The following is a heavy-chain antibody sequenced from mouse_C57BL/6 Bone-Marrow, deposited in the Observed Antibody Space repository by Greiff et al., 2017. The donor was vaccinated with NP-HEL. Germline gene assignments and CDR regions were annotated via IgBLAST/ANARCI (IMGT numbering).Heavy chain of an antibody. CDR1: GYTFTSYW. J-gene: IGHJ3*01. Sequence: VQLQQPGTELVKPGASVKLSCKASGYTFTSYWMHWVKQRPGQGLEWIGNINPSNGGTNYNEKFKSKATLTVDKSSSTAYMQLSSLTTEYSAVYYCARLYYYGSPFAYWGRGTLVTVSA. D-gene: IGHD1-1*01. CDR2: INPSNGGT. V-gene: IGHV1-53*01. CDR3: ARLYYYGSPFAY.